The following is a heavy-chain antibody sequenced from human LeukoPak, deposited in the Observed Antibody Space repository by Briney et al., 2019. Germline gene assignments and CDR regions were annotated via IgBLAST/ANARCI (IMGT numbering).Heavy chain of an antibody. CDR3: ARDSWRVLDY. CDR1: GFTFVKYW. J-gene: IGHJ4*02. CDR2: IKHDGSEK. V-gene: IGHV3-7*05. D-gene: IGHD3-3*01. Sequence: GGSLRLSCAASGFTFVKYWLSWVRQAPGKGLEWVANIKHDGSEKYYVVSVKGRFTVSRDNGKNSVFLQMDSLRAEDTAVYFCARDSWRVLDYWGQGTLVTVSS.